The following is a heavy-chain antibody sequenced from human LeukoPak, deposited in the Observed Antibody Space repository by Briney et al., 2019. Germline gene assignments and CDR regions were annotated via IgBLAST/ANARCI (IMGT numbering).Heavy chain of an antibody. Sequence: GGSVQVSCKASGYTFTGYYMHWLRPAPGQGLEWMGWINPNSGGTNYAQKFQSRVTMTRDTSISTAYMQLSRLRSDDTAVYYCAVFDFWSKEGGADIWGQGTMVTVSS. J-gene: IGHJ3*02. CDR3: AVFDFWSKEGGADI. V-gene: IGHV1-2*02. CDR2: INPNSGGT. CDR1: GYTFTGYY. D-gene: IGHD3-3*01.